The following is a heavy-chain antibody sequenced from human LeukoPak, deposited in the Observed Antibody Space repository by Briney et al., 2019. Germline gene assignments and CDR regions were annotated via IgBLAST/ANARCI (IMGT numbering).Heavy chain of an antibody. V-gene: IGHV3-23*01. CDR2: ISGSGGST. CDR3: AKDQRGVYTSFYFDY. D-gene: IGHD3-10*01. CDR1: GFTFSSYA. Sequence: GGSLRLSCAASGFTFSSYAMSRVRQAPGKGLEWVSAISGSGGSTYYADSVKGRFTISRDNSKNTLYLQMNSLRAEDTAVYYCAKDQRGVYTSFYFDYWGQGTLVTVSS. J-gene: IGHJ4*02.